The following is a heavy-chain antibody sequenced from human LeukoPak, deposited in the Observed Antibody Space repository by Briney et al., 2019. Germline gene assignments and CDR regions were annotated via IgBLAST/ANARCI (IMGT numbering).Heavy chain of an antibody. Sequence: PSGTLSLTCAVSGGSISSSNWWSWVRQPPGKGLEWIGEIYHSGSTNYNPSLKSRVTISVDTSKNQFSLKLSSVTAADTAVYYCASVGGYYDSSGYYYMDVWGKGTTVTVSS. CDR1: GGSISSSNW. CDR2: IYHSGST. D-gene: IGHD3-22*01. J-gene: IGHJ6*03. V-gene: IGHV4-4*02. CDR3: ASVGGYYDSSGYYYMDV.